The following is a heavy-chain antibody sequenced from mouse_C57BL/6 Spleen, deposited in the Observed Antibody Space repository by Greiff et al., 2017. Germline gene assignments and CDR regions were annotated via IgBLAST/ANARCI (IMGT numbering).Heavy chain of an antibody. J-gene: IGHJ4*01. Sequence: EVQLQQSGPVLVKPGASVKMSCKASGYTFTDYYMNWVKQSHGKSLEWIGVINPYNGGTSYNQKFKGKATLTVDKSSSTAYMELNSLTSEDSAVYYCARGDYYGSSRYAMDYWGQGTSVTVSS. CDR3: ARGDYYGSSRYAMDY. D-gene: IGHD1-1*01. CDR1: GYTFTDYY. CDR2: INPYNGGT. V-gene: IGHV1-19*01.